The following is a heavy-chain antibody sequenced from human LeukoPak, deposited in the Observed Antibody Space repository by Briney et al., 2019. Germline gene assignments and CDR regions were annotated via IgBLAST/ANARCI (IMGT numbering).Heavy chain of an antibody. CDR2: IFFVGST. CDR3: ARGGTYFDD. Sequence: SETLSLTCTVSGGSISSHYWSWIRQPPGKGLEWIWYIFFVGSTNYNPSLKSRVTISLDTSKTHFSLRLSSVTAADTAVYYCARGGTYFDDWGQGTLVTVSS. CDR1: GGSISSHY. D-gene: IGHD1-26*01. V-gene: IGHV4-59*11. J-gene: IGHJ4*02.